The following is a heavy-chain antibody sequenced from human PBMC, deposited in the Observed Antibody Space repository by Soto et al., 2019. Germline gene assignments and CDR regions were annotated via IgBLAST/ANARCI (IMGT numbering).Heavy chain of an antibody. CDR2: IDPGDSVA. CDR3: ARGDLRLLYHFDY. J-gene: IGHJ4*02. V-gene: IGHV5-51*01. Sequence: GESLKISCEASGYSFSTYYIAWVRQMPGKGLDFMGIIDPGDSVATYSPSFEGQVTISADKSSNTAYLQWSSLRVSDSAMYYCARGDLRLLYHFDYWGRGTLVTVSS. D-gene: IGHD5-12*01. CDR1: GYSFSTYY.